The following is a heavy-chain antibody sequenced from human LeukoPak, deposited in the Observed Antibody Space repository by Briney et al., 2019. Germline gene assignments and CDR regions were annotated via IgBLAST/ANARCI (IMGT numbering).Heavy chain of an antibody. Sequence: SETLSLTCAVSDYSINSNNWWVWIRQPPGKGLEWIGYIYHSGSTSYNPSLKSRVTISVDTSKNQFSLKLSSVTAADTAVYYCARLGDSYATDYWGQGTLVTVSS. CDR3: ARLGDSYATDY. V-gene: IGHV4-28*01. J-gene: IGHJ4*02. CDR2: IYHSGST. D-gene: IGHD5-18*01. CDR1: DYSINSNNW.